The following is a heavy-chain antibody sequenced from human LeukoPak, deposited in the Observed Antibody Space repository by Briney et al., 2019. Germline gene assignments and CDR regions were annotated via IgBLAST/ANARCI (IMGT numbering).Heavy chain of an antibody. CDR2: IKQDGSEK. D-gene: IGHD6-19*01. V-gene: IGHV3-7*01. CDR3: AASEYSSGPGDY. Sequence: GGSLRLSCAVSGFTFSSYWMSWVRQAPGKGLEWVANIKQDGSEKYYVDSVKGRFTISRDNAKNSLYLQMNSLRAEDTAVYYCAASEYSSGPGDYWGQGTLVTVSS. CDR1: GFTFSSYW. J-gene: IGHJ4*02.